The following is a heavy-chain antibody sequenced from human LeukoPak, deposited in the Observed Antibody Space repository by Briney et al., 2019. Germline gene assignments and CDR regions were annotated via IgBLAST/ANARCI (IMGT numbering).Heavy chain of an antibody. V-gene: IGHV3-30*02. Sequence: GGCLRLSCAASGFTFSSYGMHWVRQAPGKGLEWVAFIRYDGSNKYYADSVKGRFTISRDNSKNTLYLQMNSLRADDTAVYYCAKDGRSFNSVWDPFDIWGLGTVVTVSS. D-gene: IGHD3-16*01. CDR1: GFTFSSYG. CDR3: AKDGRSFNSVWDPFDI. J-gene: IGHJ3*02. CDR2: IRYDGSNK.